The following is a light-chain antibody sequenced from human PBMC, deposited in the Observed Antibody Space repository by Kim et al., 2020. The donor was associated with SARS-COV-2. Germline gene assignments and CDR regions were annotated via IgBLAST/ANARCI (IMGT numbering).Light chain of an antibody. V-gene: IGLV2-14*03. CDR3: SSYTSSSTLYV. CDR1: SSDVGGYNY. CDR2: DVS. J-gene: IGLJ1*01. Sequence: QSIPISCTGTSSDVGGYNYDSWYQQHPGKAPKLMIHDVSNRPSGVSNRFSGSKSGNTASLTISGLQAEDEADYYCSSYTSSSTLYVFGTGTKVTVL.